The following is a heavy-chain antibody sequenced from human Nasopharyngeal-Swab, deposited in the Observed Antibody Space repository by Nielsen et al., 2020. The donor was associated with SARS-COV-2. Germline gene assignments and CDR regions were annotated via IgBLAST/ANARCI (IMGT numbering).Heavy chain of an antibody. CDR3: TTYSSSDI. V-gene: IGHV3-15*01. CDR1: GFAFSNYA. J-gene: IGHJ3*02. CDR2: IKSKTDGGTT. D-gene: IGHD6-13*01. Sequence: GESLKISCAASGFAFSNYAMSWVRQAPGKGLEWVGRIKSKTDGGTTDYAAPVKGRFTISRDDSKNTLYLQMNSLKTEDTAVYYCTTYSSSDIWGQGTMVTVSS.